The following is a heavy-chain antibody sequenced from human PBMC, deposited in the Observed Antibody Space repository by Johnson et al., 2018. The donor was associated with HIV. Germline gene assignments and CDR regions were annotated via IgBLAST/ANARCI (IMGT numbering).Heavy chain of an antibody. CDR1: GFTFNNYA. Sequence: QVQLVESGGGLVQPGGSLRLSCAASGFTFNNYATHWVRQAPGKGLEWVALTSYDGTYKYYIDSVKGRFTVSRDNSKNTLYLQMNSLRAEDTAVYYCAKERMGLAYCGGDCWEDAFDIWGQGTMVTVSS. J-gene: IGHJ3*02. CDR3: AKERMGLAYCGGDCWEDAFDI. V-gene: IGHV3-30*18. D-gene: IGHD2-21*01. CDR2: TSYDGTYK.